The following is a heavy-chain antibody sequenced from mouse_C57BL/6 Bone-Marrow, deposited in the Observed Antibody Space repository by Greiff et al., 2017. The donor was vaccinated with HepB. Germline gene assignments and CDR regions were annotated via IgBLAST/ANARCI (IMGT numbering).Heavy chain of an antibody. CDR2: ISSGGDYI. Sequence: EVHLVESGEGLVKPGGSLKLSCAASGFTFSSYAMSWVRQTPEKRLEWVAYISSGGDYIYYADTVKGRFTISRDNARNTLYLQMSSLKSEDTAMYYCTRDPTYYYDSGGYFDYWGQGTTLTVSS. CDR1: GFTFSSYA. CDR3: TRDPTYYYDSGGYFDY. V-gene: IGHV5-9-1*02. D-gene: IGHD1-1*01. J-gene: IGHJ2*01.